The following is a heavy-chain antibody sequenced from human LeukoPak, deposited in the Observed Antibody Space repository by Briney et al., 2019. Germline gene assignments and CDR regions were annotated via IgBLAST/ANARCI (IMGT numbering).Heavy chain of an antibody. Sequence: ASVKVSCKASGYTFTSYGISWVRQAPGQGLEWMGWISAYNGNTNYAQKLQGRVTMTTGTSTSTAYMELRSLRSDDTAVYYCARSPRFLEWLNYFDYWGQGTLVTVSS. V-gene: IGHV1-18*01. CDR2: ISAYNGNT. J-gene: IGHJ4*02. CDR3: ARSPRFLEWLNYFDY. D-gene: IGHD3-3*01. CDR1: GYTFTSYG.